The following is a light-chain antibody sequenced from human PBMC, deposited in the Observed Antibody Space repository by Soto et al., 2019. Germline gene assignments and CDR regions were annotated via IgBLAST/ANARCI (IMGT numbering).Light chain of an antibody. CDR2: DVS. Sequence: DIQLTQSQSFLSASVGDRVTITGRASQSVSNWLAWYQQKPGKAPKLLIYDVSSLESGVPSRFSGSGSGTEFILNISSLQPDDFATYYCQQYDIYSWTFDQGTKVDIK. CDR3: QQYDIYSWT. J-gene: IGKJ1*01. CDR1: QSVSNW. V-gene: IGKV1-5*01.